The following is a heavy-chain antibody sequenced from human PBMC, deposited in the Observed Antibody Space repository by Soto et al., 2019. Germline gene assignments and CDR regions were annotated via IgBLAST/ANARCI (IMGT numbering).Heavy chain of an antibody. J-gene: IGHJ5*02. CDR1: GGSISSYY. D-gene: IGHD2-2*01. CDR3: AKSREYQESSWFDP. Sequence: SETLSLTCTVSGGSISSYYWSWIRQPPGKGLEWIGYIYYSGSTNYNPSLKSRVTISVDTSKNQFSLKLSSVTAVDTAVYYCAKSREYQESSWFDPWGQGTLVTVSS. CDR2: IYYSGST. V-gene: IGHV4-59*01.